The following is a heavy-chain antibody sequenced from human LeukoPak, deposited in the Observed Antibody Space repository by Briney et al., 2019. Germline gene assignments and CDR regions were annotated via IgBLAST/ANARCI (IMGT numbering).Heavy chain of an antibody. CDR1: GGTFSSYA. D-gene: IGHD2-15*01. Sequence: SVKVSCKASGGTFSSYAISWVRQAPGQGLEWMGGIIPIFGTANYAQKFQGRVTITADESTSTAYMELSSLRSEDTAVYYCARDPLYCSGGSCYSLNWFDPWGQGTLVTVSS. J-gene: IGHJ5*02. CDR2: IIPIFGTA. V-gene: IGHV1-69*13. CDR3: ARDPLYCSGGSCYSLNWFDP.